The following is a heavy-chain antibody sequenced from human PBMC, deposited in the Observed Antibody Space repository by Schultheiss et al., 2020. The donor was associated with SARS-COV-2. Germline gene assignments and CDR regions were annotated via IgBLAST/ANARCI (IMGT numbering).Heavy chain of an antibody. CDR2: IIPIFGTA. CDR1: GGTFSSYA. D-gene: IGHD1-26*01. CDR3: ARENAWGYYYYGMDV. V-gene: IGHV1-69*13. Sequence: VKVSCKASGGTFSSYAISWVRQAPGQGLEWMGGIIPIFGTANYAQKFQGRVTITADESTSTAYMELSSLRSEDTAVYYCARENAWGYYYYGMDVWGQGTTVTVS. J-gene: IGHJ6*02.